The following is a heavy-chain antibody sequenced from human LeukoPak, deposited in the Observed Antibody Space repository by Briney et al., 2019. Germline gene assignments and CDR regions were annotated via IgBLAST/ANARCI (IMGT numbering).Heavy chain of an antibody. D-gene: IGHD6-13*01. J-gene: IGHJ5*02. V-gene: IGHV4-39*07. CDR2: IYHSGST. CDR1: GGSIGSSSYY. Sequence: PSETLSLTCTVSGGSIGSSSYYWGWIRQPPGKGLEWIGEIYHSGSTNYNPSLKSRVTISVDKSKNQFSLKLSSVTAADTAVYYCARDRRLAAAGTGWFDPWGQGTLVTVSP. CDR3: ARDRRLAAAGTGWFDP.